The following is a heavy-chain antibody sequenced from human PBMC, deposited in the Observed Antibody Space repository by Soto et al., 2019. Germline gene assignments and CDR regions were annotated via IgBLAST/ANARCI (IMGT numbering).Heavy chain of an antibody. D-gene: IGHD2-2*01. CDR1: GGSVSSGSYY. CDR3: ARENIVVVPAASLIDYYYYGMDV. CDR2: IYYSGST. J-gene: IGHJ6*02. Sequence: SETLSLTCTVYGGSVSSGSYYWSWIRQPPGKGLEWIGYIYYSGSTNYNPSLKRRVTISVDTSKNQFSLKLSSVTAADTAVYYCARENIVVVPAASLIDYYYYGMDVWGQGTTVTVSS. V-gene: IGHV4-61*01.